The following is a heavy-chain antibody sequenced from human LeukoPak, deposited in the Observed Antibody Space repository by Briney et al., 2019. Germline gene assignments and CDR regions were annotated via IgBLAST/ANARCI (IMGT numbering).Heavy chain of an antibody. J-gene: IGHJ5*02. Sequence: ASVKVSCKASGYTFTSYDINWVRQAPGQGLEWMGWINPNSGGTNYAQKFQGRVTMTRDTSISTAYMELSRLRSDDTAVYYCARMCSSTSCSPGGFDPWGQGTLVTVSS. CDR2: INPNSGGT. CDR3: ARMCSSTSCSPGGFDP. V-gene: IGHV1-2*02. D-gene: IGHD2-2*01. CDR1: GYTFTSYD.